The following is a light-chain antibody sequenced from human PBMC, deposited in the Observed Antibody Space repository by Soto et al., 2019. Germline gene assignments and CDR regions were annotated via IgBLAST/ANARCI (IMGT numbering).Light chain of an antibody. Sequence: DMQMTQSPSILSASVGDRVTITCRASPTINNWLAWYQQKAGKAPKLLIYDASTLESGVPSRFSGSGSGTEFTLTISSLQPDDFATYYCQQYNSLFGQGTRVELK. CDR3: QQYNSL. CDR2: DAS. V-gene: IGKV1-5*01. CDR1: PTINNW. J-gene: IGKJ1*01.